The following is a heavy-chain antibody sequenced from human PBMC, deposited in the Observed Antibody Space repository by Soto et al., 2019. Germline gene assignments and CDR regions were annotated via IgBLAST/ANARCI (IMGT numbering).Heavy chain of an antibody. J-gene: IGHJ6*03. CDR1: GGTFSSYT. D-gene: IGHD6-13*01. V-gene: IGHV1-69*02. CDR2: IIPILGIA. Sequence: QVQLVQSGAEVKKPGSSVKVSCKASGGTFSSYTISWVRQAPGQGLERMGRIIPILGIANYAQKFQCRGTISADKSTSTAYTEPSSLRSEDTAVYYCARVAAAEVYYYYMAVWGKGTTVTVFS. CDR3: ARVAAAEVYYYYMAV.